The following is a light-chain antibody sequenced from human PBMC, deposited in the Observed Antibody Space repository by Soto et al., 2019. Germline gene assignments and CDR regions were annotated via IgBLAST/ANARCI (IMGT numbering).Light chain of an antibody. Sequence: EIVMTQSPATLSVSPGERATLSCRASQSVSSNLAWYQQKPGQAPRLLIYGASTRATGIPARFSGSGSGTEVTLTISRLQSEDFAVYYCQQYNNWPPYTFGRGTKLEIK. J-gene: IGKJ2*01. CDR2: GAS. CDR1: QSVSSN. CDR3: QQYNNWPPYT. V-gene: IGKV3-15*01.